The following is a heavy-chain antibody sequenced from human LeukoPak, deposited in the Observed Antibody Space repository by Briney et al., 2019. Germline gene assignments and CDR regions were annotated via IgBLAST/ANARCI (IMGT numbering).Heavy chain of an antibody. J-gene: IGHJ4*02. V-gene: IGHV4-34*01. CDR1: GGSFSGYY. Sequence: SETLSLTCAVYGGSFSGYYWSWIRQPPGKGLEWIGEINHSGSTNYNPSLKSRVTISVDTSKNQFSLKLSSVTAADTAVYYCVRSKGFDSWGQGTLVTVSS. CDR2: INHSGST. CDR3: VRSKGFDS.